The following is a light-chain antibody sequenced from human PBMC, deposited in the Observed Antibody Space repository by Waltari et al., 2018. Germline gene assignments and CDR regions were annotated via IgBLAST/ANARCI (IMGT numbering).Light chain of an antibody. J-gene: IGKJ2*01. CDR2: EVS. V-gene: IGKV2D-29*01. CDR1: QSLLHSDGKPY. Sequence: DIVMTQTPLSLSVTPGQPASISCKSSQSLLHSDGKPYLYWYLPKPGQPPQLLMYEVSNRFSGVPDRFSGSGSGTDFTLKISRVEAEDVGVYYCMQTIQNPQTFGQGTKVEIK. CDR3: MQTIQNPQT.